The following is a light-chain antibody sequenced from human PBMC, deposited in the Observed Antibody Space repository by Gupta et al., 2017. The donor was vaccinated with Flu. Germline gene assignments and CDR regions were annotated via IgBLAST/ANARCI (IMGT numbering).Light chain of an antibody. V-gene: IGKV3-15*01. CDR1: QSVSSN. CDR2: GAS. Sequence: VVITLSLLTLSVSPGERATLSCRASQSVSSNLAWYQQKPGQAPRLLIYGASTRATGIPARFSGSGSGTEFTLSISSLQSEDFAVYYCQQYENWPPNTFGQGTKLEIK. J-gene: IGKJ2*01. CDR3: QQYENWPPNT.